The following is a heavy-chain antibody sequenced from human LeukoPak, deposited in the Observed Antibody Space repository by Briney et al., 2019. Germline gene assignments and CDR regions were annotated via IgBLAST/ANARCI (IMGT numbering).Heavy chain of an antibody. Sequence: QTGGSLRLSCAASGFTFSSYGMSWVRQAPGKGLEWVSAISGSGGSTYYADSVKGRFTISRDNSKNTLYLQMNSLKTEDTAVYYCTPHGRGDYAPLGGVDYWGQGTLVTASS. CDR2: ISGSGGST. CDR3: TPHGRGDYAPLGGVDY. CDR1: GFTFSSYG. J-gene: IGHJ4*02. D-gene: IGHD4-17*01. V-gene: IGHV3-23*01.